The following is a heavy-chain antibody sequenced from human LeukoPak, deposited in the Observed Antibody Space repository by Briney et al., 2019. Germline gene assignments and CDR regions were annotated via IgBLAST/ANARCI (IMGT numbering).Heavy chain of an antibody. V-gene: IGHV2-5*02. CDR2: LYWGGAK. CDR1: WFSLSTSGVG. CDR3: AHSGTVTSPHDAFDV. Sequence: SGPTLVKLTQTLTLTCTFSWFSLSTSGVGVGWIRQPPGKALEWLALLYWGGAKRYSPSLKRRLPITKDTSKNQVVLTLTNMDPVDTGTYYCAHSGTVTSPHDAFDVWGQGTMVTVSS. J-gene: IGHJ3*01. D-gene: IGHD4-17*01.